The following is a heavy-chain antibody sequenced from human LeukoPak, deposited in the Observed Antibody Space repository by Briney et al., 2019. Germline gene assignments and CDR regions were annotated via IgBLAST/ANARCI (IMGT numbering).Heavy chain of an antibody. CDR2: IRYDGSNK. J-gene: IGHJ4*02. CDR3: ARAPTVLVGYCSSSSCQADY. D-gene: IGHD2-2*01. CDR1: GFTFSTYG. V-gene: IGHV3-30*02. Sequence: GGSLRLSCAASGFTFSTYGMHWVRQAPGKGLEWVAFIRYDGSNKYYADSVKGRFTISRDNAENSLYLQMNSLRVEDTAVYYCARAPTVLVGYCSSSSCQADYWGQGTLVTVSS.